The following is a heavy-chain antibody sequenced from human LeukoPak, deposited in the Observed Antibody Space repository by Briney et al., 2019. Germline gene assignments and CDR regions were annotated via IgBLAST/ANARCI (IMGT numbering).Heavy chain of an antibody. V-gene: IGHV4-34*01. CDR3: AGTGGTWFDP. J-gene: IGHJ5*02. CDR2: INHTGST. CDR1: GGSFSGYY. D-gene: IGHD2-8*02. Sequence: SETLSLTCAVYGGSFSGYYWNLVRQPPGKGLEWIGEINHTGSTNYNASLKSRDTIGEDKSKPQFSLQLSSVPAADTAVYYCAGTGGTWFDPWRQGTLVTVSS.